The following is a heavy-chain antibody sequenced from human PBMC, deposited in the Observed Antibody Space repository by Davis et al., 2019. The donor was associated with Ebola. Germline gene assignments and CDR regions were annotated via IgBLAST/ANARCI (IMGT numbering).Heavy chain of an antibody. Sequence: SETLSLTCDVSGASISTGGYYWGWIRQFSGKGLEWIGYMYYDGSAFHHPPLKSRATISLDKSNNPFSLKLRSVPAADTAVYYCARAEVGHASPFDCWGQGTLVTVSS. CDR2: MYYDGSA. D-gene: IGHD3/OR15-3a*01. V-gene: IGHV4-31*11. J-gene: IGHJ4*02. CDR1: GASISTGGYY. CDR3: ARAEVGHASPFDC.